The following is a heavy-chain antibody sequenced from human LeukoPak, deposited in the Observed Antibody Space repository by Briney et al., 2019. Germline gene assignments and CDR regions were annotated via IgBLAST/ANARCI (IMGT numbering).Heavy chain of an antibody. V-gene: IGHV3-21*01. CDR1: GFTFSNYA. CDR2: ISSSSSYI. Sequence: GGSLRLSCITSGFTFSNYAMNWVRQAPGKGLEWVSSISSSSSYIYYADSVKGRFTISRDTAKNSLYLQMNSLRAEDTAVYYCARDMGWLVRGAFDIWGQGTMVTVSS. CDR3: ARDMGWLVRGAFDI. D-gene: IGHD6-19*01. J-gene: IGHJ3*02.